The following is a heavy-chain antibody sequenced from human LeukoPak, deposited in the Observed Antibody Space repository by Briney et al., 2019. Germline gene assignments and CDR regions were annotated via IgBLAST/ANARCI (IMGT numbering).Heavy chain of an antibody. CDR2: IYYSGST. D-gene: IGHD2-15*01. J-gene: IGHJ5*02. CDR1: GGSISSSSYY. CDR3: ARHSRYCSGGSCLNWFDP. Sequence: PSETLSLTCTVSGGSISSSSYYWGWIRQPPGKGLEWIGSIYYSGSTYYNPSLKSRVTISVDTSKNQFSLELSSVTAADTAVYYCARHSRYCSGGSCLNWFDPWGQGTLVTVSS. V-gene: IGHV4-39*01.